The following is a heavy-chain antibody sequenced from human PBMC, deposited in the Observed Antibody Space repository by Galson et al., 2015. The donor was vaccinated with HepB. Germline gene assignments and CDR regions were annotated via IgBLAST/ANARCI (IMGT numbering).Heavy chain of an antibody. CDR3: AKAAVGWKRSNFYYFHY. V-gene: IGHV3-30*18. D-gene: IGHD2-15*01. CDR1: GFTFTRYA. J-gene: IGHJ4*02. CDR2: VSFEGSEK. Sequence: SLRLSCAASGFTFTRYAMHWARQAPGKGLEWVAVVSFEGSEKKYADSVKGRFTISRDNSRNTLSLQMNSLRREDTAVYYCAKAAVGWKRSNFYYFHYWGQGTLVTVSS.